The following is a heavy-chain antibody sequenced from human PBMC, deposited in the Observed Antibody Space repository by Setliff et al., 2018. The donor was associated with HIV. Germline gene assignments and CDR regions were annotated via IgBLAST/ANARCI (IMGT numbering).Heavy chain of an antibody. CDR1: GGSFSGYY. V-gene: IGHV4-34*12. D-gene: IGHD3-22*01. J-gene: IGHJ4*02. CDR3: AVRTAVTVIVVYYFDY. Sequence: SETLSLTCAVYGGSFSGYYWSWIRQPPGKGLEWIGEIIRSGSTNYNPSLKSRVTISVDTSKNQFSLKLSSVTAADTAVYYCAVRTAVTVIVVYYFDYWGPGTLVTVSS. CDR2: IIRSGST.